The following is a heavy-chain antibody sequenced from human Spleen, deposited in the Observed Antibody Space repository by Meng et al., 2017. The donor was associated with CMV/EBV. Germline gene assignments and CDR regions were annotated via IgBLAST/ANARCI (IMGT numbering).Heavy chain of an antibody. CDR3: AKDRAPILEWPRSFYGVDV. CDR1: GYTFTDYY. J-gene: IGHJ6*02. D-gene: IGHD3-3*01. Sequence: ASVKVSCKASGYTFTDYYMHWVRQAPGQGLEWMGRINPNSGGTKYAQKFQGRVTMTRDTSISTAYMEVSRLTSDDTALYYCAKDRAPILEWPRSFYGVDVWGQGTTVTVSS. V-gene: IGHV1-2*06. CDR2: INPNSGGT.